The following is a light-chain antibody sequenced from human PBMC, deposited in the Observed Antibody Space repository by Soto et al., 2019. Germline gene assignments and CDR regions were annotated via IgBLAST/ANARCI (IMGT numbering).Light chain of an antibody. CDR2: GAS. CDR3: QQRSNWPAIT. J-gene: IGKJ5*01. Sequence: EIVLTQSPASLSLSPGERATLSCRASQSVDSYLVWYQQKPGQAPRLLIFGASNRATGIPARFSGSGSGTDFTLTISSLGPEDFAVYYCQQRSNWPAITFGQGTRLEIK. CDR1: QSVDSY. V-gene: IGKV3-11*01.